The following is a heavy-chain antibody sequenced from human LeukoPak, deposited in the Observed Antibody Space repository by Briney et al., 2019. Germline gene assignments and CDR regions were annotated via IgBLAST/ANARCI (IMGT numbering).Heavy chain of an antibody. Sequence: SETLSLTCTVSGGSMSYYYWGWIRQPPGKGLEWIGHIYSGGSTNYSPSLKSRVTISVDTSKNQFSLKLSSVTAADTAVYYCARSMYNILLTANAFDMWGQGTMVTVSS. D-gene: IGHD3-10*01. CDR3: ARSMYNILLTANAFDM. J-gene: IGHJ3*02. CDR1: GGSMSYYY. V-gene: IGHV4-4*08. CDR2: IYSGGST.